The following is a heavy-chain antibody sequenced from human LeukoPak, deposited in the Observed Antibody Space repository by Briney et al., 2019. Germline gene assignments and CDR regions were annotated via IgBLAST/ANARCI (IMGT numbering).Heavy chain of an antibody. D-gene: IGHD4-17*01. CDR1: GFTFSSYA. Sequence: GGSLRLSCAASGFTFSSYAMSWVRQAPGKGLEWVSSISGSGGSTYYADSVKGRFTISRDNSKNTLYLQMNSLRAEDTAVYYCAKDDSTVTTYGPYYYYGMDVWGQGTTVTVSS. CDR3: AKDDSTVTTYGPYYYYGMDV. CDR2: ISGSGGST. V-gene: IGHV3-23*01. J-gene: IGHJ6*02.